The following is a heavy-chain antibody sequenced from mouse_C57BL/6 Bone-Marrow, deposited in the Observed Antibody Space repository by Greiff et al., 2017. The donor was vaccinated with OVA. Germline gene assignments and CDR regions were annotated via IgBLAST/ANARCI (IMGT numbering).Heavy chain of an antibody. CDR3: ARVGLTTVVFDY. CDR2: IYPGDGDT. V-gene: IGHV1-82*01. CDR1: GYAFSSSW. D-gene: IGHD1-1*01. Sequence: VQLQQSGPELVKPGASVKISCKASGYAFSSSWMNWVKQRPGTGLEWIGRIYPGDGDTNYNGKFKGKATLTADKSSSTAYMQLSSLTSEDSAVYFCARVGLTTVVFDYWGQGTTLTVSS. J-gene: IGHJ2*01.